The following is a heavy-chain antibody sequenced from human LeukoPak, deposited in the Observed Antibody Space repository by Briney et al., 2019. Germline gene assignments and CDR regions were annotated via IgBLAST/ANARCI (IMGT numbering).Heavy chain of an antibody. J-gene: IGHJ4*02. CDR1: GFTFDDYS. D-gene: IGHD5-24*01. V-gene: IGHV3-43D*03. CDR3: AKAPARMARIIPVLDY. Sequence: GGSLRLSCAASGFTFDDYSMHWVRQAPGKGLEWVSLISWDGDSTYYADSVKGRFTISRDNSKNSLYLQMNSLRPEDTALYYCAKAPARMARIIPVLDYWGQGTLVTVSS. CDR2: ISWDGDST.